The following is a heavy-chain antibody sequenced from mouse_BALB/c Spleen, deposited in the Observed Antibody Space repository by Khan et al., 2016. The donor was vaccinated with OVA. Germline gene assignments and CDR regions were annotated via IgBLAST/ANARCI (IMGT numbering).Heavy chain of an antibody. Sequence: LEESGAELAKPWASVKMSCKASGYSFTTYWMHWVKQRPGQGLEWIGYINPTSGYTDYNEKFKDRAILSADKSSSTAYMQLSSLTSEDSAVYYCTRDRIDYWGQGTTLTVSS. CDR1: GYSFTTYW. CDR2: INPTSGYT. J-gene: IGHJ2*01. CDR3: TRDRIDY. V-gene: IGHV1-7*01.